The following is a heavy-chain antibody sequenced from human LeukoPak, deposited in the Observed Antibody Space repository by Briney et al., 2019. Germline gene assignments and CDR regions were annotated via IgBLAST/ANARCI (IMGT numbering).Heavy chain of an antibody. CDR1: AFTVCSND. D-gene: IGHD1-26*01. CDR2: ISYDGSNK. J-gene: IGHJ4*02. V-gene: IGHV3-30-3*01. CDR3: ARDRVGASDYFDY. Sequence: QAGECLRPSCAASAFTVCSNDMSWVRKAPCKGREWLAVISYDGSNKYYADSVKGRFTISRDNSKNTLYLQMNSLRAEDTAVYYCARDRVGASDYFDYWGQGTLVTVSS.